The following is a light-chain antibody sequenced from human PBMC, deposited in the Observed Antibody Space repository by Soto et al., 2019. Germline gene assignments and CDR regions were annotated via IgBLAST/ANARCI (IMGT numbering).Light chain of an antibody. CDR2: DAS. Sequence: ETVFTQSPATPSLSPGERATPSCRASQSVSSYLAWYQQKPGQAPRLLIYDASNRATGIPARFSGSGSGTDFTLTISSLEPEDFAVYYCQQRSNWITFGQGTRLEIK. V-gene: IGKV3-11*01. J-gene: IGKJ5*01. CDR1: QSVSSY. CDR3: QQRSNWIT.